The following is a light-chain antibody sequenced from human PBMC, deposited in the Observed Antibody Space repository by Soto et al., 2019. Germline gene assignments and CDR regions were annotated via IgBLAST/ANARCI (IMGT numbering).Light chain of an antibody. Sequence: EIVLTQSPGTLSLSPGERATLSCRASQSVSSTYLVWYQQKPGQTPRLLIYGASTRATGIPDRFSGSGSGTDFTLTIIRLEPEDSAVYYCQQYGSSYTFGQGTKLEIK. CDR1: QSVSSTY. V-gene: IGKV3-20*01. CDR3: QQYGSSYT. J-gene: IGKJ2*01. CDR2: GAS.